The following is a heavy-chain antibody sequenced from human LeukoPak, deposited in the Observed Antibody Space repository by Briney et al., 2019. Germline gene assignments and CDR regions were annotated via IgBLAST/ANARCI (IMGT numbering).Heavy chain of an antibody. CDR3: ARSRGVAGTSEFDP. CDR2: IKEDGSEK. D-gene: IGHD6-19*01. CDR1: GFTFSTYW. J-gene: IGHJ5*02. V-gene: IGHV3-7*01. Sequence: GGSLGLSCTASGFTFSTYWMNWVRQAPGKGLEWVANIKEDGSEKYYVDSVKGRFTTSRDNAKNSLYLQMNSLRPEDTAVYSCARSRGVAGTSEFDPWGQGTLVTVSS.